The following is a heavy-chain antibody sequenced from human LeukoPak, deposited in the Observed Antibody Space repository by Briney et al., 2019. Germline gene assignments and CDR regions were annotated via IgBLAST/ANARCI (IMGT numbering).Heavy chain of an antibody. CDR2: ISSSSSYM. V-gene: IGHV3-21*01. CDR1: GFTFSSYS. J-gene: IGHJ4*02. Sequence: GGSLRLSCAASGFTFSSYSMNWVRQAPGKGLEWVSSISSSSSYMYYADSVKGRFTISRDNAKNSLYLQMNSLRAEDTAVYYCARDIAFPLFGEADYWGQGTLVTVSS. D-gene: IGHD3-10*02. CDR3: ARDIAFPLFGEADY.